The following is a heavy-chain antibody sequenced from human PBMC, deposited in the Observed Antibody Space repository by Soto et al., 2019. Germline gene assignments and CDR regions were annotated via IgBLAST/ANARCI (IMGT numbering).Heavy chain of an antibody. D-gene: IGHD2-21*02. CDR1: GGCFSGYD. J-gene: IGHJ6*03. CDR3: ARGVPGGDNTHLYYYMDV. V-gene: IGHV4-34*01. CDR2: IHHSGRT. Sequence: SDTLSLTCAVCGGCFSGYDWSWIRQPPGKGPAWIGEIHHSGRTNYHTSLKSRVTISVDTSKNQFSLKLSSVTAADTAVYYCARGVPGGDNTHLYYYMDVWGKGTTVT.